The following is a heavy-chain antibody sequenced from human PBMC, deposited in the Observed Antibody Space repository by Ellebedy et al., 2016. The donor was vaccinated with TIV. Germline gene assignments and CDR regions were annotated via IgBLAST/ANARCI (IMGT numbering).Heavy chain of an antibody. J-gene: IGHJ4*02. V-gene: IGHV3-21*01. Sequence: GESLKISCVVSGFTFSSYSMNWVRQAPGKGLEWVSSISSSSNYVYYADSVKGRFTLFRDDDKNALYLQMNSLRAEDTAVYYCARKPMNPTDLYGNFDHWGQGTLVTVSS. CDR1: GFTFSSYS. CDR3: ARKPMNPTDLYGNFDH. D-gene: IGHD1-1*01. CDR2: ISSSSNYV.